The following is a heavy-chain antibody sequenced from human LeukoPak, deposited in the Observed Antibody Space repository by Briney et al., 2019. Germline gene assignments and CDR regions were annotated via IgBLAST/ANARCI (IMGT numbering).Heavy chain of an antibody. J-gene: IGHJ4*02. V-gene: IGHV4-34*01. D-gene: IGHD3-9*01. Sequence: SETLSLTCAVYGGSFSGYYWSWIRQPPGKGLEWIGEINHSGSTNYNPSLMSRVTISVDTSKNQFSLKLSSVTAADTAVYYCARGGLRYFDWLLRTYYFDYWGQGTLVTVSS. CDR3: ARGGLRYFDWLLRTYYFDY. CDR1: GGSFSGYY. CDR2: INHSGST.